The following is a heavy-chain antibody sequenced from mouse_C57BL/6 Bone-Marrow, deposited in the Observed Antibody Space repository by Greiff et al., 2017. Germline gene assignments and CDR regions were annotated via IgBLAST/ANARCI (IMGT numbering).Heavy chain of an antibody. D-gene: IGHD2-2*01. CDR1: GYTFTDHT. CDR3: ARVGGLRDFDV. J-gene: IGHJ1*03. V-gene: IGHV1-78*01. Sequence: QVQLQQPDAELVKPGASVKISCKVSGYTFTDHTIHWMKQRPEQGLEWIGYIYPCDGSTKYNQKFKGKATLTVDTSSSTAYMQLNSLTSEDSAVECCARVGGLRDFDVWGTGTTVTVSS. CDR2: IYPCDGST.